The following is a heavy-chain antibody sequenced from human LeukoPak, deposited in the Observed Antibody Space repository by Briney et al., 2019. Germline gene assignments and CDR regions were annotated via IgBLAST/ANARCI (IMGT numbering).Heavy chain of an antibody. CDR1: GYIFTNFG. CDR3: ARAGPYSSGWLRSGYYYYYMDV. V-gene: IGHV1-18*01. D-gene: IGHD6-19*01. CDR2: ISAYNGNT. Sequence: ASVKVSCKASGYIFTNFGISWVRQAPGQGLEGMGWISAYNGNTNYAQKLQGRVTMTKDTSPRTDYMELRSLRSDDTAVYYCARAGPYSSGWLRSGYYYYYMDVWGKGTTVTVSS. J-gene: IGHJ6*03.